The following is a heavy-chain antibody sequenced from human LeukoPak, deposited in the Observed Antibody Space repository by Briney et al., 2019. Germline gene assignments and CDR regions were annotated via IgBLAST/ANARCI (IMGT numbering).Heavy chain of an antibody. CDR3: ARALSNYVDYHYYYYMDV. V-gene: IGHV3-20*04. D-gene: IGHD4-11*01. CDR1: GFTVDDYG. CDR2: INWNGVST. J-gene: IGHJ6*03. Sequence: TGPCLRLACAASGFTVDDYGMSSVRPPPGKWLEWVSGINWNGVSTSHVDSVKGRFTISRDNAKNSLYLQMNSLRAEDTALYYCARALSNYVDYHYYYYMDVWGKGTTVTVSS.